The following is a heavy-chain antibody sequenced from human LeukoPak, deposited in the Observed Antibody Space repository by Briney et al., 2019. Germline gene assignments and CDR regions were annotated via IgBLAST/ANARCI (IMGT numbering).Heavy chain of an antibody. CDR1: GGSISSGDYY. CDR2: IYYSGST. CDR3: ARGSAGDSGYENYWFDP. D-gene: IGHD5-12*01. Sequence: SETLSLTCTVSGGSISSGDYYWSWIRQPPGKGLEWIGYIYYSGSTYYNPSLKSRVTISVDTSKNQFSLKLSSVTAADTAVYYCARGSAGDSGYENYWFDPWGQGTLVTVSS. V-gene: IGHV4-30-4*01. J-gene: IGHJ5*02.